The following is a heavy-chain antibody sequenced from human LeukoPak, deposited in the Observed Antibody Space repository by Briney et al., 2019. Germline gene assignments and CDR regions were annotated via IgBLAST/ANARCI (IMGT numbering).Heavy chain of an antibody. CDR3: ARDKLGYFDY. Sequence: GGSLRLSCAASGFTVSSNYMSWVRQAPGKGLEWVSVIYSGGSTYYSDSVKGRFTISRDNSKNTLYLQMNSLRAEDTAVYYCARDKLGYFDYWGQGTLVTVSS. J-gene: IGHJ4*02. V-gene: IGHV3-53*01. CDR1: GFTVSSNY. CDR2: IYSGGST. D-gene: IGHD1-26*01.